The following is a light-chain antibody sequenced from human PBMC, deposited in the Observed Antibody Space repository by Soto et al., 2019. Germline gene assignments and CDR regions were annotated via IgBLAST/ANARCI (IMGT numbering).Light chain of an antibody. CDR1: SGRVASNY. V-gene: IGLV6-57*04. J-gene: IGLJ2*01. CDR2: EDD. CDR3: QSYDSPKEV. Sequence: NFMLTQPHSVSESPGKTVTISRTRSSGRVASNYVQWYQQRPGSAPTTVIFEDDQRPSGVPDRFSGSIDSSSNSAFLTISGLKFEDEADYYCQSYDSPKEVFGGGTKVTVL.